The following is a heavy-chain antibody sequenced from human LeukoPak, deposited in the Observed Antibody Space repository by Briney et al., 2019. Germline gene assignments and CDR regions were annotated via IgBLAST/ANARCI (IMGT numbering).Heavy chain of an antibody. CDR1: GFTVSSNY. CDR2: ISGSGGST. CDR3: ANLDCSSTSCYDDY. V-gene: IGHV3-23*01. J-gene: IGHJ4*02. D-gene: IGHD2-2*01. Sequence: GGSLRLSCAASGFTVSSNYMSWVRQAPGKGLEWVSAISGSGGSTYYADSVKGRFTISRDNSKNTLYLQMNSLRAEDTAVYYCANLDCSSTSCYDDYWGQGTLVTVSS.